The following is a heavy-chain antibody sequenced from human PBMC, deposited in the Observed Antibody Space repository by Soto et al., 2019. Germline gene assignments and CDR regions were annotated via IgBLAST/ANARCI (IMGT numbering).Heavy chain of an antibody. J-gene: IGHJ5*02. V-gene: IGHV1-8*01. CDR1: GYTFTSYD. D-gene: IGHD3-10*01. CDR3: ATGRGLYYYWFDP. CDR2: MNPNSGNT. Sequence: ASVKVSCKASGYTFTSYDINWVRQATGQGLEWMGWMNPNSGNTGYAQKFQGRVTMTRNTSTSTAYMELSSLRSEDTAVYYCATGRGLYYYWFDPWGQGTLVTVSS.